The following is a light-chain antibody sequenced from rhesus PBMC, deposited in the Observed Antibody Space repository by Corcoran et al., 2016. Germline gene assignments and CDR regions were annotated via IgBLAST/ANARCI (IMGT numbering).Light chain of an antibody. Sequence: EIVMTQSPATLSLSPGERATLSCRASQSVSSYVACYQQKPEQAHRLLIYGASSRATGTPDRFNGGGSGTDFTLTISSLEPEDFAVYYCQQYSNWPYSFGQGTKVEIK. CDR3: QQYSNWPYS. V-gene: IGKV3S9*01. CDR1: QSVSSY. J-gene: IGKJ2*01. CDR2: GAS.